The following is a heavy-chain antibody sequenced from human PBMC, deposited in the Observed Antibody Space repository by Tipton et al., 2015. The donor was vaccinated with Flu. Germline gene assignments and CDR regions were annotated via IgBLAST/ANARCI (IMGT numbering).Heavy chain of an antibody. J-gene: IGHJ5*02. Sequence: QLVQSGAEVKKPGASVKVSCKASGYSLTKYGISWVREAPGQGLEWMGWISSSGVPNQAPKFRDRVTMTTDTSTGTTYMELRSLTSDDTALYFCARDYYNYGRFDTWGQGTLVTVSS. CDR2: ISSSGVP. V-gene: IGHV1-18*01. CDR3: ARDYYNYGRFDT. D-gene: IGHD5-24*01. CDR1: GYSLTKYG.